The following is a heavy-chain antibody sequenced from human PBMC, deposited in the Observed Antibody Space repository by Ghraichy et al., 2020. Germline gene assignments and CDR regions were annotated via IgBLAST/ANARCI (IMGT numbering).Heavy chain of an antibody. CDR2: ISSSSSYI. V-gene: IGHV3-21*01. CDR3: ARANRVLGAVAALYFDY. CDR1: GFTFSSYS. D-gene: IGHD6-19*01. Sequence: GGSLRLSCAASGFTFSSYSMNWVRQAPGKGLEWVSSISSSSSYIYYADSVKGRFTISRDNAKNSLYLQMNSLRAEDTAVYYCARANRVLGAVAALYFDYWGQGTLVTVSS. J-gene: IGHJ4*02.